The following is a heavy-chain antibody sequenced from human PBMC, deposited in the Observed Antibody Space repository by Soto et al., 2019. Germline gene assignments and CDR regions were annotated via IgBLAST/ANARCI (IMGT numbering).Heavy chain of an antibody. Sequence: QVQLQQWGAGLLKPSETLSLTCAVYGGSVNSGNYYWSWIRQPPGKGPEGIGGMSHSGGTHFNPSLKSRVTISVDTSKNQFSLKMSSVTAADTALYYCARVERGTATTVVDAFDIWGPGTLVTVSS. D-gene: IGHD1-1*01. J-gene: IGHJ3*02. V-gene: IGHV4-34*01. CDR2: MSHSGGT. CDR1: GGSVNSGNYY. CDR3: ARVERGTATTVVDAFDI.